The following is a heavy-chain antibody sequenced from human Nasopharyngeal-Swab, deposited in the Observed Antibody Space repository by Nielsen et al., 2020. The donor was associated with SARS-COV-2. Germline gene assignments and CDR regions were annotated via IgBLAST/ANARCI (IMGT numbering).Heavy chain of an antibody. CDR1: GGSISSYY. D-gene: IGHD3-22*01. Sequence: SETLSLTCTVSGGSISSYYWSWIRQPPGKGLEWIGYIYYSGSTNYNPSLKSRVTISVDTSKNQFSLKLSSVTAADTAVYYCARTNYYDSSGSVDYWGQETLVIVSS. J-gene: IGHJ4*02. CDR2: IYYSGST. CDR3: ARTNYYDSSGSVDY. V-gene: IGHV4-59*01.